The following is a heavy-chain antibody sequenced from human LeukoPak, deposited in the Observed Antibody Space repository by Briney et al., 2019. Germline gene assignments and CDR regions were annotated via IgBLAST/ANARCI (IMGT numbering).Heavy chain of an antibody. CDR1: GFTLSSYT. J-gene: IGHJ4*02. CDR2: MSSSGSNI. Sequence: GGSLRLSCAASGFTLSSYTMNWVRQAPGKGLEWVSSMSSSGSNIYYADSVKGRFTFSRDSAKNSLYLQMSSLRVEDTAVYYCARDLTAGTNFDFWGQGTLVTVSS. V-gene: IGHV3-21*01. CDR3: ARDLTAGTNFDF. D-gene: IGHD6-13*01.